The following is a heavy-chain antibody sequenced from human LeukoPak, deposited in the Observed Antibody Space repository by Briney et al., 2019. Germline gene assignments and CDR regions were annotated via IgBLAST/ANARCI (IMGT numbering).Heavy chain of an antibody. CDR3: ARAGILYYGSGSYYNG. D-gene: IGHD3-10*01. J-gene: IGHJ4*02. V-gene: IGHV1-2*02. CDR2: INPNSGGT. CDR1: GYTFTGYY. Sequence: ASVKVSCKASGYTFTGYYMHWVRQAPGQGLEWMGWINPNSGGTNYAQKFQGRVTMTRGTSISTAYMELSRLRSDDTAVYYCARAGILYYGSGSYYNGWGQGTLVTVSS.